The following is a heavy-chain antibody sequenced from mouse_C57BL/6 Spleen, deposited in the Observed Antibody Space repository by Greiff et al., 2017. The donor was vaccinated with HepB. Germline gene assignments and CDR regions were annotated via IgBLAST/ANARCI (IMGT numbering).Heavy chain of an antibody. J-gene: IGHJ4*01. D-gene: IGHD1-1*02. CDR1: GHTFTDYY. CDR3: ARKGGYYAMDY. V-gene: IGHV1-76*01. Sequence: QVQLQQSGAELVRPGASVKLSCKASGHTFTDYYINWVKQRPGQGLEWIARIYPGSGNTYYNEKFKGKATMTAEKSSSTAYMQLSSLTSEDSAVYFCARKGGYYAMDYWGQGTSVTVSS. CDR2: IYPGSGNT.